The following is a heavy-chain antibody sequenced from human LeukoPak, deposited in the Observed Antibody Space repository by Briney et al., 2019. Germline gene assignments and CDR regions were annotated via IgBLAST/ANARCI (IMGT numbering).Heavy chain of an antibody. J-gene: IGHJ4*02. CDR3: ARRNLGSDLDFDY. D-gene: IGHD1-1*01. Sequence: GGSLRLSCAASGFTFSSYAMHWVRQAPGKGLEWVAVISYDGSNKYYADSVKGRFTISRDNAKNSLYLQMNSLRAEDTAVYYCARRNLGSDLDFDYWGQGTLVTVSS. V-gene: IGHV3-30*04. CDR2: ISYDGSNK. CDR1: GFTFSSYA.